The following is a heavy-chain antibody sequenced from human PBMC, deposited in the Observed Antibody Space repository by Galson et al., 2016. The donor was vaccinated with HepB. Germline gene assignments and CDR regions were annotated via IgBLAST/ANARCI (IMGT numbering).Heavy chain of an antibody. CDR2: ISYDGINH. CDR1: GFTFSSYG. J-gene: IGHJ4*02. D-gene: IGHD3-22*01. Sequence: SLRLSCAASGFTFSSYGMHWVRQTPGKGLEWVAMISYDGINHLYADSVRGRFSFSRDNSKNTVFLQMSGLRAEDTAMYYCAKDEGGGYYPGPFDSWGQGTLVLVSS. V-gene: IGHV3-30*18. CDR3: AKDEGGGYYPGPFDS.